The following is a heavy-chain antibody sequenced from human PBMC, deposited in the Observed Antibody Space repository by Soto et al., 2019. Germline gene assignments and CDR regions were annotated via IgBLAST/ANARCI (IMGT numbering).Heavy chain of an antibody. V-gene: IGHV3-13*01. CDR3: ARAPSLWFGESPGLYYFDY. J-gene: IGHJ4*02. D-gene: IGHD3-10*01. CDR1: GFTFSSYD. Sequence: GGSLRLSCAASGFTFSSYDMHWVRQATGKGLEWVSAIGTAGDTYYPGSVKGRFTISRENAKNSLYLQMNSLRAGDTAVYYCARAPSLWFGESPGLYYFDYWGQGTLVTVSS. CDR2: IGTAGDT.